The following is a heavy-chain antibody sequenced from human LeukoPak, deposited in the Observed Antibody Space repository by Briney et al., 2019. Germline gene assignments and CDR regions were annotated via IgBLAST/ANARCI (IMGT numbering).Heavy chain of an antibody. CDR1: GFTFSSYA. D-gene: IGHD3-16*02. Sequence: PGGSLRLSCAASGFTFSSYAMSWVRQAPGKGLEWVSAISGSGGSTYYADSVKGRFTISRDNTKNTLYLQMNSLRAEDTAVYYCAKGSHYIWGSYRYPRGYFDYWGQGTLDTVSS. V-gene: IGHV3-23*01. J-gene: IGHJ4*02. CDR3: AKGSHYIWGSYRYPRGYFDY. CDR2: ISGSGGST.